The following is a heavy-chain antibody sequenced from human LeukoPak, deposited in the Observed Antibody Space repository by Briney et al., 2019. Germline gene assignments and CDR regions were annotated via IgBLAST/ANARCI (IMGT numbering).Heavy chain of an antibody. CDR1: GGSISSYY. CDR2: IYTSGST. J-gene: IGHJ4*02. D-gene: IGHD6-13*01. Sequence: PSETLSLTCTVSGGSISSYYWSWIRQPAGKGLEWIGRIYTSGSTNYNPSLKSRVTISVDTSKKQFSLKLTSVTAADTAVYYCARDSASRGGSSVGIWGQGTLVTVSS. CDR3: ARDSASRGGSSVGI. V-gene: IGHV4-4*07.